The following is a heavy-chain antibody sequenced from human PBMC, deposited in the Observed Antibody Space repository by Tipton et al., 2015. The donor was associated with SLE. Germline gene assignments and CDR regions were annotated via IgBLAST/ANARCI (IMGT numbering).Heavy chain of an antibody. D-gene: IGHD3-10*01. Sequence: SLRLSCAASGFSFSSHGMHWVRQAPGKGLEWVAVIWSEGSNTYYEDSVKGRLNISRDNSKNTLYLQMNSPRVEDTAVYYCVRGRWSSEIIGGYMDVWGEGTTVTVSS. CDR3: VRGRWSSEIIGGYMDV. CDR2: IWSEGSNT. CDR1: GFSFSSHG. V-gene: IGHV3-33*01. J-gene: IGHJ6*03.